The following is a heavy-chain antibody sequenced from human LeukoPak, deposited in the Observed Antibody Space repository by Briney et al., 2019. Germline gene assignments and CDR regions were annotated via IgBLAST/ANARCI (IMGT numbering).Heavy chain of an antibody. CDR3: ARGGGLDV. Sequence: GGSLRLSCAASGFTFSSYSMNWVRQAPGKGLEWVSHITASGTAMFYADSVKGRFTISRDNAKNSLYLQMSNLRAEDTAVYFSARGGGLDVWGQGTLVTVSS. V-gene: IGHV3-48*01. J-gene: IGHJ4*02. CDR1: GFTFSSYS. CDR2: ITASGTAM. D-gene: IGHD3/OR15-3a*01.